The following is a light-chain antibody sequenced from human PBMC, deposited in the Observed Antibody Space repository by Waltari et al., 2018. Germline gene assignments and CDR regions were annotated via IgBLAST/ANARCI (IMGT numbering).Light chain of an antibody. CDR1: QSISSY. J-gene: IGKJ2*03. CDR2: AAS. V-gene: IGKV1-39*01. CDR3: QQSYSTPRYS. Sequence: DIQMTQSPSSLSASVGDRVTITCRASQSISSYLNWCQQKPGKAPKLLIYAASSLQSGVPSRVSGSGSGTDFTLTISSLQPEDFATYYCQQSYSTPRYSFGQGTKLEIK.